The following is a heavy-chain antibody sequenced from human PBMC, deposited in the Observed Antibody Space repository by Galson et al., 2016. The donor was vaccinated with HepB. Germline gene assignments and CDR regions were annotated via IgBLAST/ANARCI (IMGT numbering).Heavy chain of an antibody. V-gene: IGHV3-72*01. CDR3: MDLGSGGARMPS. CDR2: IRNKATSYTT. CDR1: GFTFSDHF. Sequence: SLRLSCAASGFTFSDHFMNWVRQAPGKGLEWVGIIRNKATSYTTFYAASVKGRFTISRDDSKNSLYLQMNSLKIEDTALYYCMDLGSGGARMPSWGQGTLVTVSS. D-gene: IGHD3-10*01. J-gene: IGHJ5*02.